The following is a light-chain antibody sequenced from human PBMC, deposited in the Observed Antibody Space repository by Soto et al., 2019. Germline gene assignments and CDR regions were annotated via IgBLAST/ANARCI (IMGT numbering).Light chain of an antibody. Sequence: DIQMTQSPSTLSASVGDRVTIACRASRSISFYLAWYQQKPGKAPKILIFNASTLKSGVPSRFSGSGSGTEFTLTIDVLQPDDVATYYCQQYNGYSTWTFGQGTKVDIK. CDR1: RSISFY. CDR3: QQYNGYSTWT. CDR2: NAS. J-gene: IGKJ1*01. V-gene: IGKV1-5*01.